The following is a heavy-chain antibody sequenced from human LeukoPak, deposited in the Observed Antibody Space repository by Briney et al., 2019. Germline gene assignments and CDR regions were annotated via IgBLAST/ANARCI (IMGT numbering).Heavy chain of an antibody. CDR1: GFGFSTYW. J-gene: IGHJ4*02. Sequence: GGSLRLSCAGSGFGFSTYWMNWVRQAPGKGLECVSGIYGNGGGTYYADSVKDRFTISRDNSKNTLYLQMGSLRTEDMAVYSCARDSYTSGWSEFDYWGQGTLVTVSS. CDR2: IYGNGGGT. D-gene: IGHD6-19*01. V-gene: IGHV3-64*02. CDR3: ARDSYTSGWSEFDY.